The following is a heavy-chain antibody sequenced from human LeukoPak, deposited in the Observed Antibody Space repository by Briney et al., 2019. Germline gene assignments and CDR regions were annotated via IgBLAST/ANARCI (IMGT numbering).Heavy chain of an antibody. CDR2: IRSKTYGGT. V-gene: IGHV3-49*03. CDR3: TRDVTGDGFDY. J-gene: IGHJ4*02. Sequence: GGSLRLSCTASGFTFGDYGMSWFRQAPGKGLEWVGFIRSKTYGGTEYAASVKGRFTISRDDSQSIAYLQMNSLKTEDTAVYYCTRDVTGDGFDYWGQGTLVTVSS. D-gene: IGHD7-27*01. CDR1: GFTFGDYG.